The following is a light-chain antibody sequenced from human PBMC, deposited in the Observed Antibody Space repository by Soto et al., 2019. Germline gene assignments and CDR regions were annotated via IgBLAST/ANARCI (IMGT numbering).Light chain of an antibody. CDR3: QQSYRSPYT. CDR2: GAS. Sequence: SQLTQSPSSLSASVGDRVTVTCRASQSINIYLNWYQQKPGKAPTLLIYGASTLQSGVPSRFSGGGSRTDFTLTISSLQTEDFATYYCQQSYRSPYTLGQGTKLEI. J-gene: IGKJ2*01. CDR1: QSINIY. V-gene: IGKV1-39*01.